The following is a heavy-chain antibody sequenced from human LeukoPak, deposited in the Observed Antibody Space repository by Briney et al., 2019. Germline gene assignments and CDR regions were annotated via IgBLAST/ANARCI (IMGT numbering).Heavy chain of an antibody. V-gene: IGHV3-7*01. J-gene: IGHJ4*02. CDR2: IKQDGSEK. CDR1: GFTFSSYW. Sequence: GGSLRLSCAASGFTFSSYWMGWVRQAPGKGLEWVANIKQDGSEKYYVDSVKGRFTISRDNAKNSLYLQMNSLRAEDTAVYYCARDFGWSADYDFWSGYYSVFDYWGQGTLVTVSS. CDR3: ARDFGWSADYDFWSGYYSVFDY. D-gene: IGHD3-3*01.